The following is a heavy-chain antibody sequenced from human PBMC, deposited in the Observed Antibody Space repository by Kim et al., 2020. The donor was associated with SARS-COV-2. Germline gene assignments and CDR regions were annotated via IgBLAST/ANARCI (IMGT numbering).Heavy chain of an antibody. V-gene: IGHV1-69*13. CDR2: IIPIFGTA. D-gene: IGHD2-2*01. Sequence: SVKVSCKASGGTFSSYAISWVRQAPGQGLEWMGGIIPIFGTANYAQKFQGRVTITADESTSTAYMELSSLRSEDTAVYYCAREKDIVVVPAAMGNWFDPWGQGTLVTVSS. J-gene: IGHJ5*02. CDR3: AREKDIVVVPAAMGNWFDP. CDR1: GGTFSSYA.